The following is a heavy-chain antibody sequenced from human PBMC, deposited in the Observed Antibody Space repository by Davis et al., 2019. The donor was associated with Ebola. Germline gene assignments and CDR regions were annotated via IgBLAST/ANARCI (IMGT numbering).Heavy chain of an antibody. Sequence: GESLKISCAASGFTFSSDWRSWLRQAPGKGLERVANIKQDGSEKYYVDSVKGRFTISRDNAKNSLYLQMNSLRAEDTAVYYCARGFSGDYVFDYWGQGTLVTVSS. J-gene: IGHJ4*02. CDR2: IKQDGSEK. CDR1: GFTFSSDW. V-gene: IGHV3-7*01. D-gene: IGHD4-17*01. CDR3: ARGFSGDYVFDY.